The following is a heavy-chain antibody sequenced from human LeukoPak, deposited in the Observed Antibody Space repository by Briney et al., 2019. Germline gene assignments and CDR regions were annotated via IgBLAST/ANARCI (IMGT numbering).Heavy chain of an antibody. Sequence: GGSLRLSCAASGFTFSSYWMSWVRQAPGKGREWVAKIDQDGSEIYYVDSVKGRFTISRDNAKNSLYLQMNSLRAEDTAVYYCARVAAAGFDCWGQGTLVTVSS. J-gene: IGHJ4*02. D-gene: IGHD6-13*01. CDR3: ARVAAAGFDC. CDR1: GFTFSSYW. V-gene: IGHV3-7*04. CDR2: IDQDGSEI.